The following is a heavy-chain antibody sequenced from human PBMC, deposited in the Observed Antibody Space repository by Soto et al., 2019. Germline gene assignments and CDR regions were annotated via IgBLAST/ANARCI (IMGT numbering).Heavy chain of an antibody. CDR1: GYTFTSYG. CDR2: VSAYNGNT. V-gene: IGHV1-18*01. J-gene: IGHJ4*02. Sequence: GAVKVSCQASGYTFTSYGISWVRQAPGQGLEWMGWVSAYNGNTNYAQKLQGRVTMTTDTSTSTAYMELRSLRSDDTAVYYCARSSSWIQLWSDYWGQGTLVTVSS. CDR3: ARSSSWIQLWSDY. D-gene: IGHD5-18*01.